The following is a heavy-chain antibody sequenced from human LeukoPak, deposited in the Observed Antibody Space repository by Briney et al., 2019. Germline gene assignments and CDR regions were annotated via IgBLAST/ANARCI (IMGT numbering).Heavy chain of an antibody. V-gene: IGHV3-7*01. Sequence: GGSLRLSCAASGFTFSSYWMSWVRQAPGKGLEWVANIKQDGSGKYYVDSVKGRFTISRDNAKNSLYLQMNSLRAEDTAVYYCARERLYGDYYYYYYMDVWGKGTTVTVSS. CDR3: ARERLYGDYYYYYYMDV. CDR2: IKQDGSGK. D-gene: IGHD4-17*01. J-gene: IGHJ6*03. CDR1: GFTFSSYW.